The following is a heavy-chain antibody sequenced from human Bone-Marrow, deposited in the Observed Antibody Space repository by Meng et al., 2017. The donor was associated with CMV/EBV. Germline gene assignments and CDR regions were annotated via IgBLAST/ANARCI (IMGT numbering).Heavy chain of an antibody. CDR3: ATGIVGATNGYGMDV. J-gene: IGHJ6*02. CDR2: INPNSGGT. Sequence: ASVKVSCKASGYTFTGYYMHWVRQAPGQGLGWMGWINPNSGGTNYAQKFQGRVTMTRDTSISTAYMELSRLRCDDTAVYYCATGIVGATNGYGMDVWGQGTLVTVSS. CDR1: GYTFTGYY. V-gene: IGHV1-2*02. D-gene: IGHD1-26*01.